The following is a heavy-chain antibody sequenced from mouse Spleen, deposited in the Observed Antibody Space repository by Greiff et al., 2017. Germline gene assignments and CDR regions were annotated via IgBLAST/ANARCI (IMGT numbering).Heavy chain of an antibody. V-gene: IGHV1-53*01. CDR1: GYTFTSYW. Sequence: QVQLKQSGAELMKPGASVKLSCTASGYTFTSYWMHWVKQRPGQGLEWIGNINPSNGGTNYNEKFKSKATLTVDKSSSTAYMQLSSLTSEDSAVYYCARSEGLLLYYYAMDYWGQGTSVTVSS. D-gene: IGHD2-3*01. CDR2: INPSNGGT. J-gene: IGHJ4*01. CDR3: ARSEGLLLYYYAMDY.